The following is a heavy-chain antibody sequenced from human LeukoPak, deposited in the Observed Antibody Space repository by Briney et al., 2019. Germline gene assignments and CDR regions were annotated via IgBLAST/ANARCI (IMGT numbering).Heavy chain of an antibody. CDR2: ISSSSSTI. V-gene: IGHV3-48*02. Sequence: PGGSLRLSCAASGFTFSSYSMNLVRQAPGKGLEWVSYISSSSSTIYYADSVKGRFTIPRDNAKNSLYLQMNSLRDEDTAVYYCARSRYLSTERYSGSYYQYRPSAREYYFDYWGQGTLVTVSS. CDR1: GFTFSSYS. CDR3: ARSRYLSTERYSGSYYQYRPSAREYYFDY. J-gene: IGHJ4*02. D-gene: IGHD1-26*01.